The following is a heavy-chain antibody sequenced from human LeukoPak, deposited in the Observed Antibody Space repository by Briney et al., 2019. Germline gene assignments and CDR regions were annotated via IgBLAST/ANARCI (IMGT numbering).Heavy chain of an antibody. CDR3: ARASGIAAAAYYFDY. CDR2: ISAYNGNT. Sequence: ASVKVSCKASGYTFTSYGISWVRQAPGQGLEWMGWISAYNGNTNYAQKFQGRVTMTRDTSISTAYMELSRLRSDDTAVYYCARASGIAAAAYYFDYWGQGTLVTVSS. V-gene: IGHV1-18*01. D-gene: IGHD6-13*01. J-gene: IGHJ4*02. CDR1: GYTFTSYG.